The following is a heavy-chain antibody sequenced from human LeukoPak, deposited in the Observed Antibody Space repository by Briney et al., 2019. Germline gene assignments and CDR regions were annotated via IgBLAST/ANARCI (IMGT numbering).Heavy chain of an antibody. D-gene: IGHD6-13*01. V-gene: IGHV3-21*01. CDR1: GFTFSSYG. Sequence: GGSLRLSCAASGFTFSSYGMNWVRQAPGKGLEWVSSISSSSSYIYYADSVKGRFTISRDNAKNSLYLQMNSLRAEDTAVYYCARGYSSSWYEDWFDPWGQGTLVTVSS. J-gene: IGHJ5*02. CDR3: ARGYSSSWYEDWFDP. CDR2: ISSSSSYI.